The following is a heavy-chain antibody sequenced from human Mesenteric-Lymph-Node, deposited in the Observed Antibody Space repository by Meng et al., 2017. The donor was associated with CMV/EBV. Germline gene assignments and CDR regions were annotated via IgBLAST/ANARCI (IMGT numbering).Heavy chain of an antibody. CDR1: GFTVSSNY. CDR2: IYSGGST. J-gene: IGHJ6*02. Sequence: GALKISCAASGFTVSSNYMSWVRQAPGKGLEWVSVIYSGGSTYYADSVKGRFTISRDNSKNTLYLQMNSLRAEDTAVYYCARVPFPYGMDVWGQGTTVTVSS. V-gene: IGHV3-53*01. CDR3: ARVPFPYGMDV.